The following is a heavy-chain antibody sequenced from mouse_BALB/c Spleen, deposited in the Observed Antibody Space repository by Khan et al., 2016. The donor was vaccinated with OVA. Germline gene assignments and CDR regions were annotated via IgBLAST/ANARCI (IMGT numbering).Heavy chain of an antibody. V-gene: IGHV8-12*01. J-gene: IGHJ2*01. Sequence: QVTLKESGPGILQPSQTLSLTCSFSGFSLSISGMGVSWIRQPSGKGLEWLAHIYWDDHKRYNPSLKSRLTISQDTSRNQVFLKITSVDTADTATYYCVRRRDWYFDYWGQGTTLTVSS. CDR2: IYWDDHK. D-gene: IGHD3-3*01. CDR3: VRRRDWYFDY. CDR1: GFSLSISGMG.